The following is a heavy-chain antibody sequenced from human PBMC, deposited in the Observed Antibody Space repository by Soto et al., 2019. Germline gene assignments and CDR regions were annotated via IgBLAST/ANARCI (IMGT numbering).Heavy chain of an antibody. CDR1: GGSFSAYY. Sequence: PSETLSLTCAVYGGSFSAYYWSWIRQSPGKGLEWIGEIHHSGSINYKPSLKSRVTISVDTSKNQFSLELRSVTAADTAVYYCASYGSGSYYNGYYFDYWGQGTLVTV. CDR3: ASYGSGSYYNGYYFDY. V-gene: IGHV4-34*01. CDR2: IHHSGSI. J-gene: IGHJ4*02. D-gene: IGHD3-10*01.